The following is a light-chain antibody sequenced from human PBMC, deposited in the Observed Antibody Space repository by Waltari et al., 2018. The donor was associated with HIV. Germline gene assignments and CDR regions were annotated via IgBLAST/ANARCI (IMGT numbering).Light chain of an antibody. CDR1: TNVDDK. Sequence: TQSPATISVSPGGRVTVSVRASTNVDDKLAWYQLNPGQSPRLLISHSSVRAAGVPTRFGGAGSATHFTLTITSLQSEDFALYFCQQYHHWPPLTFGGGSRVELK. CDR2: HSS. V-gene: IGKV3D-15*01. J-gene: IGKJ4*01. CDR3: QQYHHWPPLT.